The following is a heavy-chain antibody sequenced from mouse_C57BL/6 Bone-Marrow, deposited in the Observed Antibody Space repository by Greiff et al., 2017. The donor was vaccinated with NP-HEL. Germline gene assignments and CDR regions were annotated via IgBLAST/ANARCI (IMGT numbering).Heavy chain of an antibody. Sequence: QVQLKQPGAELVKPGASVKMSCKASGYTFTSYWITWVKQRPGQGLEWIGDIYPGSGSTNYNEKFKSKATLTVDTSSSTSYMQLSRLTSEDSAVYYCARGYGPPMDYWGQGTSVTVSS. D-gene: IGHD1-1*01. CDR3: ARGYGPPMDY. CDR1: GYTFTSYW. V-gene: IGHV1-55*01. J-gene: IGHJ4*01. CDR2: IYPGSGST.